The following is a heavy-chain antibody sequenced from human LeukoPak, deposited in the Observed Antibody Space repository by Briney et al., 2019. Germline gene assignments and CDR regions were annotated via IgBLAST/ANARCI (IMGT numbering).Heavy chain of an antibody. CDR2: ISSSGSYI. V-gene: IGHV3-21*01. Sequence: GGSLRLSCAASGFTFSSYSMNWVRQAPGKGLEWVSSISSSGSYIYYADSVKGRFTISRDNAKNSLYLQMNSLRAEDTAVYYCARDPRRLGYCSSTSCYFLWFDPWGQGTLVTVSS. CDR3: ARDPRRLGYCSSTSCYFLWFDP. J-gene: IGHJ5*02. D-gene: IGHD2-2*01. CDR1: GFTFSSYS.